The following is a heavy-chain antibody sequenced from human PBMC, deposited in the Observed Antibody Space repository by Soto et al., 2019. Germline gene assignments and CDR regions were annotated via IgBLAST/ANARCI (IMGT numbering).Heavy chain of an antibody. CDR2: ISPYNGNT. D-gene: IGHD2-2*01. Sequence: QVQLVQSGDEVKKPGASVKVSCKASGYTFTNYGISWVRQAPGQGLEWMGWISPYNGNTKYPQKLQGRVTMTTDTSTRTSYTELRSLSSDVTAVYFCARDGDRCTSTRCPPWTDTDFDLWRRGTLVTVSS. CDR1: GYTFTNYG. CDR3: ARDGDRCTSTRCPPWTDTDFDL. J-gene: IGHJ2*01. V-gene: IGHV1-18*01.